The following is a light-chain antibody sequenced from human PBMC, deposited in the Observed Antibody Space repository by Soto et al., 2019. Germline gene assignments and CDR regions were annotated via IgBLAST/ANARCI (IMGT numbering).Light chain of an antibody. CDR2: DAS. CDR1: QNVDSN. V-gene: IGKV3-15*01. CDR3: QQYSQWPLYT. J-gene: IGKJ2*01. Sequence: EIVLTQSPGTLSLSPGERATLSCRASQNVDSNYLAWYQQTPGQAPRPLIYDASTRAAGVPARFSGSGSGTEFTLTISSLQSEDFALYYCQQYSQWPLYTFGQGTKVDI.